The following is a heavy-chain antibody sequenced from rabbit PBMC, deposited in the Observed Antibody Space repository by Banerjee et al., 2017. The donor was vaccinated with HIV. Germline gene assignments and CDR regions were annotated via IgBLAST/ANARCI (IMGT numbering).Heavy chain of an antibody. CDR2: IYAGSSGTT. Sequence: GLERIACIYAGSSGTTWYASWAKGRFTISKTSSTTVTLQMTSLTAADTATYFCARAGREDFNLWGPGTLVTVS. J-gene: IGHJ4*01. CDR3: ARAGREDFNL. V-gene: IGHV1S40*01. D-gene: IGHD4-2*01.